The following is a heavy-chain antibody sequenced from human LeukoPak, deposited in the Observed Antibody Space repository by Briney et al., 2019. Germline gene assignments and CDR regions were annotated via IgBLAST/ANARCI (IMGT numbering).Heavy chain of an antibody. Sequence: GGSLRLSCAAFGFTVSSNYMTWVRQAPGKGLEWVTVIYSGGSTYYADSVKGRFTISRDGSKNTLYLQMNSLRAEDTAVYYCARALYGDYGIFDYWGQGTLVSVSS. CDR2: IYSGGST. CDR3: ARALYGDYGIFDY. D-gene: IGHD4-17*01. CDR1: GFTVSSNY. V-gene: IGHV3-53*01. J-gene: IGHJ4*02.